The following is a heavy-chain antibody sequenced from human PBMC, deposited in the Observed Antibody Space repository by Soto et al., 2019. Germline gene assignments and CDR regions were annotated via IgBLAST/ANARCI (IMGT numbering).Heavy chain of an antibody. CDR1: GFTFSSYG. CDR3: ARDEMATPSFDY. Sequence: QVQLVESGGGVVQPGRSLRLSCAASGFTFSSYGMHWVRQAPGKGLEWVAGIWYDGSNKYYADSVKGRFTISRENSKNTLYLQMNSLRAEDTAVYYCARDEMATPSFDYWGQGTLVTVSS. V-gene: IGHV3-33*01. D-gene: IGHD5-12*01. CDR2: IWYDGSNK. J-gene: IGHJ4*02.